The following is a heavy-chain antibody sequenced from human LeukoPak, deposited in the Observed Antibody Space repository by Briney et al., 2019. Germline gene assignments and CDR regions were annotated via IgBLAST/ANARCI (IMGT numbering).Heavy chain of an antibody. Sequence: GGSLRLSCAASGFTFSDAWMSWVRQAPGKGLKWVGRIKSTTDGGAIHYAAPVRGRFTISRDDSKNTLYLQMSSLKTEDTAVYYCASLFGSGWRYFYYMDVWGKGTTVTVSS. CDR3: ASLFGSGWRYFYYMDV. CDR1: GFTFSDAW. J-gene: IGHJ6*03. D-gene: IGHD6-19*01. CDR2: IKSTTDGGAI. V-gene: IGHV3-15*06.